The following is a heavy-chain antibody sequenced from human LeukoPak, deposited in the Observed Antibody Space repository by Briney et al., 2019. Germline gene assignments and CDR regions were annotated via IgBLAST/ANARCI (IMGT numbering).Heavy chain of an antibody. CDR1: GGSISSGSYY. J-gene: IGHJ4*02. V-gene: IGHV4-61*02. CDR3: ARVPYNWNYGYFDY. Sequence: PSLTLSLTCTVSGGSISSGSYYWSWIRQPAGKGLEWIGRIYTSGSTNYNPSLKSRVTISVDTSKNQFSLKLSSVTAADTAVYYCARVPYNWNYGYFDYWGQGTLVTVSS. CDR2: IYTSGST. D-gene: IGHD1-7*01.